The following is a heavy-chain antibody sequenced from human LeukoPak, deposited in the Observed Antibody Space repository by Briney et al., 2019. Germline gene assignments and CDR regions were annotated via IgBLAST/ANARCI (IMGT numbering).Heavy chain of an antibody. V-gene: IGHV3-23*01. CDR3: AKQLSSGWSGGAFDI. D-gene: IGHD6-19*01. J-gene: IGHJ3*02. Sequence: GGSLRLSCAASGFTFSNFAMSWVRQAPGKGLEWVSAISGSGGSTYYADSVKGRITISRDNAKNTLYLQMNSLRAEDMALYYCAKQLSSGWSGGAFDIWGQGTMVTVSS. CDR1: GFTFSNFA. CDR2: ISGSGGST.